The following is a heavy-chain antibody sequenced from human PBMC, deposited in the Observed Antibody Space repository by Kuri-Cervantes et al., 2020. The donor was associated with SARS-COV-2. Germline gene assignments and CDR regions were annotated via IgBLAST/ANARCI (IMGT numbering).Heavy chain of an antibody. CDR3: ARDVGYGGTSELDITYFDY. Sequence: ASVKVSCKASGYTFTGYHMHWVRQAPGQGLEWMGWINPNSGGTNYAQKFQGRVTMTRDTSISTAYMELSRLRSDDTAVYYCARDVGYGGTSELDITYFDYWGQGTLVTVSS. V-gene: IGHV1-2*02. CDR2: INPNSGGT. D-gene: IGHD4-23*01. CDR1: GYTFTGYH. J-gene: IGHJ4*02.